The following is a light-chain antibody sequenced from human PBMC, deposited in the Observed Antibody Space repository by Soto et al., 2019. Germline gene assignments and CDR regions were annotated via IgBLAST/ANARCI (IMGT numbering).Light chain of an antibody. CDR2: AAS. CDR3: KQCGSSPWT. J-gene: IGKJ1*01. Sequence: DIQLTQSPSFLSASVGDRVTITCRASQSISSYLNWYQQKPGKAPKFLIYAASSLQSGVQSRFSGSGSGTDFTLTISRLEPEDFAVYYCKQCGSSPWTFGQGTKVDIK. CDR1: QSISSY. V-gene: IGKV1-39*02.